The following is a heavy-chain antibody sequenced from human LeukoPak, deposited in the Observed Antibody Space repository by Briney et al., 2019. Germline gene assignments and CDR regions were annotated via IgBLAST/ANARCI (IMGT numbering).Heavy chain of an antibody. CDR2: ISSSSSYI. V-gene: IGHV3-21*01. CDR1: GFTFSSYS. CDR3: ARDPSRSSRSVFDY. Sequence: GGSLRLSCAASGFTFSSYSMNWVRQAPGKGLEWVSSISSSSSYIYYADSVKGRFTISRDNAKNSLYLQMNSLRAEDTAVYYCARDPSRSSRSVFDYWGQGTLVTVSS. D-gene: IGHD6-13*01. J-gene: IGHJ4*02.